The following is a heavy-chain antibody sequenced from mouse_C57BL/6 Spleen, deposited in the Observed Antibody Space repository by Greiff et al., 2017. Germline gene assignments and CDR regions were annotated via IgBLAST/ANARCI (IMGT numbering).Heavy chain of an antibody. Sequence: EVQRVESGGGLVQPKGSLKLSCAASGFSFNTYAMNWVRQAPGKGLEWVARIRSKSNNYATYYADSVKDRFTISRDDSESMLYLQMNNLKTEDTAMYYCVRQSDYDFDYWGQGTTLTVSS. D-gene: IGHD2-4*01. V-gene: IGHV10-1*01. CDR2: IRSKSNNYAT. CDR3: VRQSDYDFDY. J-gene: IGHJ2*01. CDR1: GFSFNTYA.